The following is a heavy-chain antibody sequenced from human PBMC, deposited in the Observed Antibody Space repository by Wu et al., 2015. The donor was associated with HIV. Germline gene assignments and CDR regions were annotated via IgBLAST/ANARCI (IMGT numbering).Heavy chain of an antibody. Sequence: KAFWRRPSSSMLSAGCDRPLDKGVEWMGGIIPIFGTANYAQKFQGRVTITTDESTSTAYMELSSLRSEDTAVYYCARDLHYDSSGYYGMDVWGQGTTVTVSS. J-gene: IGHJ6*02. CDR1: RRPSSSML. V-gene: IGHV1-69*05. CDR3: ARDLHYDSSGYYGMDV. CDR2: IIPIFGTA. D-gene: IGHD3-22*01.